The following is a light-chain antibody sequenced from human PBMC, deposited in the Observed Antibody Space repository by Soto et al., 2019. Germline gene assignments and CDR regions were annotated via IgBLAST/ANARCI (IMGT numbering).Light chain of an antibody. CDR1: QSISSW. Sequence: EIQMTQSPSTLSASVGDRVTITCRASQSISSWLAWYQQKPGKAPKLLIYDASSLESGVPSRFSGSGSGTEFTLTISSLKPDDFATYYCQQYQSYSRTFGQGTKVDI. J-gene: IGKJ1*01. CDR2: DAS. V-gene: IGKV1-5*01. CDR3: QQYQSYSRT.